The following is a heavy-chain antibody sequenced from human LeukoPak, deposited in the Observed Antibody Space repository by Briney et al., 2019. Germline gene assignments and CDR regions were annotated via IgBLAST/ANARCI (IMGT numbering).Heavy chain of an antibody. CDR1: GDTFSKFS. D-gene: IGHD4/OR15-4a*01. CDR2: INPNSGGT. V-gene: IGHV1-2*02. CDR3: ARDRMVRGWFDP. Sequence: ASVKVSCKASGDTFSKFSISWVRQAPGQGLEWMGWINPNSGGTNYAQKFQGRVTMTRDTSISTAYMELSRLRSDDTAVYYCARDRMVRGWFDPWGQGTLVTVSS. J-gene: IGHJ5*02.